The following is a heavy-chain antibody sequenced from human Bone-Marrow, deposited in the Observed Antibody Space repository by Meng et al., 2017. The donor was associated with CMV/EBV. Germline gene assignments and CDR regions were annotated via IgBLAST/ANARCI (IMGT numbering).Heavy chain of an antibody. D-gene: IGHD2/OR15-2a*01. V-gene: IGHV3-72*01. CDR1: GFTFSSYA. CDR2: SREKASGYTT. J-gene: IGHJ5*02. Sequence: GESLKISCAASGFTFSSYAMSWVRQAPGKGLEWVARSREKASGYTTEYAASVRGRFTISRDDLKNSLYLQMNSLKTEDTAMYYCTKGGRTTRDFASWGQGNLVHVAS. CDR3: TKGGRTTRDFAS.